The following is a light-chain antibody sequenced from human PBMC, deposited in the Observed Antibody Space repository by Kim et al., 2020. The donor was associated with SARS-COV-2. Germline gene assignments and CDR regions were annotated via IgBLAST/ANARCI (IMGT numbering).Light chain of an antibody. Sequence: SVSPGERATLSCRASQSVSSYLAWYQQKPGQAPRLLIYDASNRATGIPARFSGSGSGTDFTLTISSLEPEDFAVYYCQQRSNWLTFGGGTKVDIK. CDR1: QSVSSY. J-gene: IGKJ4*01. CDR3: QQRSNWLT. V-gene: IGKV3-11*01. CDR2: DAS.